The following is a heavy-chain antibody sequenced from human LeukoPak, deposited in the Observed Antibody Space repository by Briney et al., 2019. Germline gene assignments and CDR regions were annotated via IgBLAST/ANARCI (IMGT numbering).Heavy chain of an antibody. Sequence: SSETLSLTCAVYGGSFSGYYWSWIRQPPGKGLEWIGEISHSGSTNYNPSPKSRVTISVDTSKNQFSLKLSSVTAADTAVYYCARGRATYDFWSGQKIDYWGQGTLVTVSS. D-gene: IGHD3-3*01. V-gene: IGHV4-34*01. CDR2: ISHSGST. CDR1: GGSFSGYY. J-gene: IGHJ4*02. CDR3: ARGRATYDFWSGQKIDY.